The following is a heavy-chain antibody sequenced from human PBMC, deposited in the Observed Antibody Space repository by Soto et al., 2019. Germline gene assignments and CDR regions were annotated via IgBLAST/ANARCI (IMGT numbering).Heavy chain of an antibody. D-gene: IGHD3-10*01. Sequence: QVQLQQWGAGLLKPSETLSLTCAVYGGSFSGYYWSWIRQPPGKGLEWIGEINHSGSTNYNPSLKRRVTISVDTSKNQFSLKLSSVTAADTAVYYCAVYYYGSGRPHWGQGTLVTVSS. CDR1: GGSFSGYY. J-gene: IGHJ4*02. V-gene: IGHV4-34*01. CDR3: AVYYYGSGRPH. CDR2: INHSGST.